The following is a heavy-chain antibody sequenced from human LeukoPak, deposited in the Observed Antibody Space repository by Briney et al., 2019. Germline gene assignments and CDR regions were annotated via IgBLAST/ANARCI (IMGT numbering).Heavy chain of an antibody. V-gene: IGHV3-23*01. CDR2: ISGSGGST. CDR3: AKDRSCTNDICHGDFDY. Sequence: GGSLRLSCAASGFTFSSYAVSWVRQAPGKGLEWVSSISGSGGSTYSADSVKGRFTISRNNSKNTLYLQMNSLRAEDTALYYCAKDRSCTNDICHGDFDYWGQGTLVAVSS. D-gene: IGHD2-8*01. CDR1: GFTFSSYA. J-gene: IGHJ4*02.